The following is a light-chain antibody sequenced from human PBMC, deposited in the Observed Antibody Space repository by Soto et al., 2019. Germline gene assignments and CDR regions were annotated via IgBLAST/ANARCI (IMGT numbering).Light chain of an antibody. CDR2: DAA. CDR3: QQRSKLD. J-gene: IGKJ2*01. V-gene: IGKV3-11*01. Sequence: ETVLTQSPATLSLSPGERATLSCRASQSVNNYLAWYQHRPGQAPRPLIYDAANRAPGIPARFSGSGSGTDFTLTISSLEPEDSAVYYCQQRSKLDFGQGTKLEI. CDR1: QSVNNY.